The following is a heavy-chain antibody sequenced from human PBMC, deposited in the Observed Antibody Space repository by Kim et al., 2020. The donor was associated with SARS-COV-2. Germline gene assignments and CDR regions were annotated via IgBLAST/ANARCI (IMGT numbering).Heavy chain of an antibody. J-gene: IGHJ5*02. CDR1: VGSFSGYY. V-gene: IGHV4-34*01. Sequence: SETLSLTCAVYVGSFSGYYWSWIRQPPGKGLEWIGEINHSGSTNYNPSLKSRVTISVDTSKNQFSLKLSSVTAADTAVYYCARLTNWFEPWGQGTLVTVSS. CDR2: INHSGST. CDR3: ARLTNWFEP.